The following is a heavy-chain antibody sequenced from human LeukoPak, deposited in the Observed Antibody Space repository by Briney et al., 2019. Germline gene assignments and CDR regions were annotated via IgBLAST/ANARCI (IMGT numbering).Heavy chain of an antibody. D-gene: IGHD3-22*01. CDR2: MNPNSGNT. Sequence: ASVKVSCKASGYTFTSYDINWVRQATGQGLEWMGWMNPNSGNTGSAQKFEGRVTITRNTSINTAYMELSSLRFEDTAVYYCARSSYLWVYSDSSGSIDVFDIWGQGTVVTVSS. J-gene: IGHJ3*02. V-gene: IGHV1-8*01. CDR1: GYTFTSYD. CDR3: ARSSYLWVYSDSSGSIDVFDI.